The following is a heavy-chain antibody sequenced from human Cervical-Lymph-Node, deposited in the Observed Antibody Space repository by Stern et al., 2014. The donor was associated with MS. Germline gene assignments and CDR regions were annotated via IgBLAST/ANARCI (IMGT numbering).Heavy chain of an antibody. D-gene: IGHD1-14*01. CDR3: ARGGPSTTYYFNF. J-gene: IGHJ4*02. Sequence: VQLVESGAEVKKPGASVKVSCKASGYTFIAYYIHWVRQAPGQGLEWMGWINPNSGGTTYVQKFQGRVTMTRDTSINTAYMELSSLRSDDTAAYYCARGGPSTTYYFNFWGQETLVTVSS. V-gene: IGHV1-2*02. CDR1: GYTFIAYY. CDR2: INPNSGGT.